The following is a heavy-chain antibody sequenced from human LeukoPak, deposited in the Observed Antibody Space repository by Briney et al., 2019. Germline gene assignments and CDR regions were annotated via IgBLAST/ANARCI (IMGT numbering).Heavy chain of an antibody. CDR2: ISGSSRYI. Sequence: GGSLRLSCAGSGFNFSPYSINWVRQAPGKGLEWVSTISGSSRYIYYADSVKGRFTISRDNAKSSVFLQMNSLRADDTAIYYCARRLNYGDYGSDYWGQGTLVTVSS. V-gene: IGHV3-21*01. J-gene: IGHJ4*02. CDR1: GFNFSPYS. D-gene: IGHD4-17*01. CDR3: ARRLNYGDYGSDY.